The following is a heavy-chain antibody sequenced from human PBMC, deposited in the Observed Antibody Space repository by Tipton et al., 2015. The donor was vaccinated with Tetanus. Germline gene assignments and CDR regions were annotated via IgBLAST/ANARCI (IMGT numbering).Heavy chain of an antibody. V-gene: IGHV3-53*01. D-gene: IGHD7-27*01. J-gene: IGHJ6*02. CDR3: ARRTGRYYYYYGMDV. CDR2: IYSGGST. CDR1: GFTFSSYA. Sequence: SLRLSCAASGFTFSSYAMHWVRQAPGKGLEWVSVIYSGGSTYYADSVKGRFTISRDNSKNTLYLQMNSLRAEDTAVYYCARRTGRYYYYYGMDVWGQGTTVTVSS.